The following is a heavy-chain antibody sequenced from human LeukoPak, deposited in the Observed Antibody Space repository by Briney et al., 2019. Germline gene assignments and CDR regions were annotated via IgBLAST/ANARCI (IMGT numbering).Heavy chain of an antibody. CDR2: SNPNSGGT. D-gene: IGHD3-22*01. J-gene: IGHJ3*02. V-gene: IGHV1-2*02. Sequence: ASVKVSCKASGYTFTGYYMHWVRQAPGQGLEWMGWSNPNSGGTNYAQKLQGRVTMTTDTSTSTAYMELRSLRSDDTAVYYCAREHFNYYDSGGYDAFDIWGQGTMVTVSS. CDR3: AREHFNYYDSGGYDAFDI. CDR1: GYTFTGYY.